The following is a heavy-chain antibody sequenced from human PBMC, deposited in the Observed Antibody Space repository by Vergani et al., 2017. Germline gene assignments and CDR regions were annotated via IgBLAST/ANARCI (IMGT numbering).Heavy chain of an antibody. V-gene: IGHV4-4*07. CDR2: IYTSGST. J-gene: IGHJ4*02. Sequence: QVQLQESGPGLVKPSETLSLTCTVSGGSISSYYWSWIRQPAGKGLEWIGRIYTSGSTNSNPSLKSRVTMSVDTSKNQFSLKLSSVTAADTAVYYCARTPRLFTRHGSGWHPRGTSFDYWGQGTLVTVSS. CDR1: GGSISSYY. CDR3: ARTPRLFTRHGSGWHPRGTSFDY. D-gene: IGHD6-19*01.